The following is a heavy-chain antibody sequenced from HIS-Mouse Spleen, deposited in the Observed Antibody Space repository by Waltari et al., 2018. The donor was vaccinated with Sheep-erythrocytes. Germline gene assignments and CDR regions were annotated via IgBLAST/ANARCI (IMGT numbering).Heavy chain of an antibody. CDR3: ALSVDLAGAFDI. J-gene: IGHJ3*02. D-gene: IGHD6-19*01. CDR2: INHSGST. V-gene: IGHV4-34*01. Sequence: QVQLQQWGAGLLQPSETLSLTCAVYGGSFRGYYWSWIRQPPGKGLEWIGEINHSGSTNYNPSLKSRVTISVDTSKNQFSLKLSSVTAADTAVYYCALSVDLAGAFDIWGQGTMVTVSS. CDR1: GGSFRGYY.